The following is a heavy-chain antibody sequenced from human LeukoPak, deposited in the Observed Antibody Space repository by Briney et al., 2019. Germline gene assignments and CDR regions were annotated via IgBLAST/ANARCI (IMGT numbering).Heavy chain of an antibody. CDR2: IYYSGST. Sequence: SETLSLTCTVSDGSISSYYWSWIRQPPGKGLEWIGYIYYSGSTNYNPSLKSRVTISVDTSKNQFSLKLSSVTAADTAVYYCARDLGWDGDYYYYGMDVWGQGTTVTVSS. D-gene: IGHD1-26*01. V-gene: IGHV4-59*01. CDR1: DGSISSYY. J-gene: IGHJ6*02. CDR3: ARDLGWDGDYYYYGMDV.